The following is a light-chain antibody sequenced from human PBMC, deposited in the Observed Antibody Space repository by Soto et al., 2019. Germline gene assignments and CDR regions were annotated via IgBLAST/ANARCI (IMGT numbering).Light chain of an antibody. V-gene: IGKV3D-15*03. J-gene: IGKJ5*01. CDR2: DAS. CDR1: QSVSSN. Sequence: EILLAHSPATLSVKPGDRATLSSTARQSVSSNLAWYQQKPGQAPRLLIYDASRRATGIPDRFSGSGSGTGLPLTFSIPESELFPVYYRQQYGSCPPVSFGQGTRLE. CDR3: QQYGSCPPVS.